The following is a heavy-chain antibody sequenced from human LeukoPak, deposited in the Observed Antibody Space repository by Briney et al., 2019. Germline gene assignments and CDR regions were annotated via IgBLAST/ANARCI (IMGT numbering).Heavy chain of an antibody. D-gene: IGHD1-26*01. V-gene: IGHV1-2*02. CDR1: GYTFTGYY. Sequence: ASVKVSCKASGYTFTGYYMHWVRQAPGQGLEWMGWINPNSGGTNYAQKFQGRVTMTRDTSISTAYMELSSLRSDDTAVYYCARYNRSYCLPFDYWGQGTLVTVSS. CDR2: INPNSGGT. CDR3: ARYNRSYCLPFDY. J-gene: IGHJ4*02.